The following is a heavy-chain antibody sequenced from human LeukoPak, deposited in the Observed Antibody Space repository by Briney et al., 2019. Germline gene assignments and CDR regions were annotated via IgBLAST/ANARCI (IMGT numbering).Heavy chain of an antibody. CDR3: ARGGDFSSL. CDR2: INHSGYT. V-gene: IGHV4-34*01. Sequence: PSETLSLTCAVYGGSLSGNYWTWIRQPPGKGLEWIGEINHSGYTSYNPSLKSRVTISLDRSKNQFSLKQSSVTAADTAVYFCARGGDFSSLWGQGTLVTVSS. CDR1: GGSLSGNY. J-gene: IGHJ4*02. D-gene: IGHD4-11*01.